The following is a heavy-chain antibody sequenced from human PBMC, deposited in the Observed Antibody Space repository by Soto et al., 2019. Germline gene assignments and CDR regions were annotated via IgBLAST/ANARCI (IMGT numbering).Heavy chain of an antibody. J-gene: IGHJ4*02. D-gene: IGHD5-18*01. CDR2: ISSDGSNK. CDR3: AKDGYSYGSANF. Sequence: QVQLVESEGGVVQPGRSLRLSCAAPGFTFSNYGMHWVRQPPGKGLEWVALISSDGSNKYYADSVKGRFTISRDNSKNTLYLRMNSLRGEDAAVYYCAKDGYSYGSANFWGQGTLITVSS. V-gene: IGHV3-30*18. CDR1: GFTFSNYG.